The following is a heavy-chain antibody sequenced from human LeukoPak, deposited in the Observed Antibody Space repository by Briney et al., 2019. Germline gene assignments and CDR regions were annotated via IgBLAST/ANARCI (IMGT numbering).Heavy chain of an antibody. CDR1: GFTFSAYG. J-gene: IGHJ4*02. Sequence: GGSLRLSCAASGFTFSAYGMHWVRQAPGKGLDWVANIGYDGTSKYYADSVKGRFTISRDNSKNTLYLEMNSLRAEDTAVYYCAKDRVFDGGNLQYYFDCWGQGTQVTVSS. D-gene: IGHD4-23*01. CDR3: AKDRVFDGGNLQYYFDC. V-gene: IGHV3-30*02. CDR2: IGYDGTSK.